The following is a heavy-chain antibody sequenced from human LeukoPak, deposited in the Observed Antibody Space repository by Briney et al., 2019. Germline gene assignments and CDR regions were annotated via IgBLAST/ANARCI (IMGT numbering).Heavy chain of an antibody. CDR1: GESFSGDY. V-gene: IGHV4-34*01. J-gene: IGHJ5*02. Sequence: SETLSLTCGVYGESFSGDYWGWIRQPSGKGLEWIGEINQSGSTNYIPSLKSRVTISVDTSKNQFSLKLISVTAADTAVYYCARGRWLQYETWGQGTLVTVSS. CDR2: INQSGST. D-gene: IGHD5-24*01. CDR3: ARGRWLQYET.